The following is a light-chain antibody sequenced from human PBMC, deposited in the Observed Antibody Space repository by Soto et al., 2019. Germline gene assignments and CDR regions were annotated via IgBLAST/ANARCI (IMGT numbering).Light chain of an antibody. J-gene: IGLJ2*01. CDR1: SSDVGGYSY. V-gene: IGLV2-14*03. CDR2: DVD. Sequence: QSALTQPASVSGSPGQSITISCTGSSSDVGGYSYVSWYQHHPGKAPKLMIYDVDNRPSGVSNRFSGSKSGNTASLTISGLQAEDEADYYCSSYTSSSTYVLFGGGTKVTVL. CDR3: SSYTSSSTYVL.